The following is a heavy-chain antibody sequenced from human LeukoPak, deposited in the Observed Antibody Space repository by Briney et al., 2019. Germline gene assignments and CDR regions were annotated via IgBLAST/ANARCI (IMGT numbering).Heavy chain of an antibody. V-gene: IGHV4-59*01. Sequence: SETLSLTCTVSGGSISSYYWSWIRQPPGKGLEWIGYFYYSGSTNYNPSLKSRVTISVDTSKNQFSLKLSSVTAADTAVYYCARGVITFGGARGASYYYYYMDVWGKGTTVTVSS. CDR2: FYYSGST. J-gene: IGHJ6*03. D-gene: IGHD3-16*01. CDR3: ARGVITFGGARGASYYYYYMDV. CDR1: GGSISSYY.